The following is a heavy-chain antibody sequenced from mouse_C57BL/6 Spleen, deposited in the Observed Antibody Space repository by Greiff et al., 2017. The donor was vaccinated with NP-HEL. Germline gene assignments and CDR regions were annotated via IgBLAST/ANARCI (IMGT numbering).Heavy chain of an antibody. V-gene: IGHV3-1*01. D-gene: IGHD2-1*01. CDR2: ISYSGST. Sequence: EVMLVESGPGMVKPSQSLSLTCTVTGYSITSGYDWHWIRHFPGNKLEWMGYISYSGSTNYNPSLKSRISITHDTSKNHFFLKLNSVTTEDTATYYCARYYGNYGYFDVWGTGTTVTVSS. CDR3: ARYYGNYGYFDV. J-gene: IGHJ1*03. CDR1: GYSITSGYD.